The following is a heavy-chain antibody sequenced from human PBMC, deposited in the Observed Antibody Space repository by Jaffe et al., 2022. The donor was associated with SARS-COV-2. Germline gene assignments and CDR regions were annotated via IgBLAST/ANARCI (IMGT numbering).Heavy chain of an antibody. Sequence: QLQLQESGPGLVKPSETLSLTCTVSGGPINTINYYWGWIRQPPGKGLEWIGNIHFSGTTSYKSSLKSRVTISVDTSKNQFSLKVTSVSAADTALYYCVRQGAAWRAMDYWGQGSLVTVSS. CDR3: VRQGAAWRAMDY. CDR2: IHFSGTT. J-gene: IGHJ4*02. V-gene: IGHV4-39*01. D-gene: IGHD3-16*01. CDR1: GGPINTINYY.